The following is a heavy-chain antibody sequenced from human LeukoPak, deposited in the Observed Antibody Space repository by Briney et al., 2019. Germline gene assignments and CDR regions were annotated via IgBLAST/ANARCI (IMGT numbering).Heavy chain of an antibody. CDR1: GGSISSYY. Sequence: PSETLSLTCTVSGGSISSYYWSWIRQPAGNGLEWIGRIYTSGSTNDNPSLKSRVTMSVDTSKNQFSLKLSSVTAADTAVYYSARDGSSSWYYYYYYYMDVWGKGTTVTVSS. J-gene: IGHJ6*03. D-gene: IGHD6-13*01. CDR3: ARDGSSSWYYYYYYYMDV. CDR2: IYTSGST. V-gene: IGHV4-4*07.